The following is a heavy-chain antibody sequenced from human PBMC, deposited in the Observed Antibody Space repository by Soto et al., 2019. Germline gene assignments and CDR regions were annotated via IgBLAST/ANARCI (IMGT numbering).Heavy chain of an antibody. V-gene: IGHV1-8*01. D-gene: IGHD3-22*01. J-gene: IGHJ4*02. CDR3: ARAEVDNLAY. CDR2: MNANSGNT. CDR1: GYTFTSYS. Sequence: QVQLVQSGAEVKKPGASLKVSCKASGYTFTSYSINWVRQATGQGLEWMGWMNANSGNTGYAQKFQGRVTMTRNTSISTAYMALSGLRSEDTDVYYCARAEVDNLAYWGEGTLVTVSS.